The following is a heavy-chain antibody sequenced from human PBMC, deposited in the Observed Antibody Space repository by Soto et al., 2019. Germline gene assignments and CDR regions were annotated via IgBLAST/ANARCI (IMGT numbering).Heavy chain of an antibody. D-gene: IGHD3-10*01. Sequence: SLTLTCAVSGFTFSNYGVHWVWQAPATXLGRVGVISYDGRNKYYADSVKGRFTNSRDNSKNTLYLQMNTPRAEVTAMYYSVNDLARIANVRGTKNAWHGCYRIDLWGQGTTVTVSS. V-gene: IGHV3-30*18. CDR3: VNDLARIANVRGTKNAWHGCYRIDL. CDR1: GFTFSNYG. CDR2: ISYDGRNK. J-gene: IGHJ6*02.